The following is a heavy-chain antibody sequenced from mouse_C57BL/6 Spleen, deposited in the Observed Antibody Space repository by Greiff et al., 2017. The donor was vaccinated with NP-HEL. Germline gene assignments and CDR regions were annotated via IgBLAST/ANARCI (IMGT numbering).Heavy chain of an antibody. D-gene: IGHD2-3*01. V-gene: IGHV1-81*01. CDR3: AREPIYDGYYGYFDY. Sequence: QVQLKQSGAELARPGASVKLSCKASGYTFTSYGISWVKQRTGQGLEWIGEIYPRSGNTYYNEKFKGKATLTADKSSSTAYMELRSLTSEDSAVYFCAREPIYDGYYGYFDYWGQGTTLTVSS. CDR1: GYTFTSYG. CDR2: IYPRSGNT. J-gene: IGHJ2*01.